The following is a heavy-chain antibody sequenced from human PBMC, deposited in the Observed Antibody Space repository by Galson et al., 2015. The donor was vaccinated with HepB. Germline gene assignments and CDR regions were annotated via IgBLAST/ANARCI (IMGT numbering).Heavy chain of an antibody. CDR1: GYTFTSYA. J-gene: IGHJ4*02. CDR2: ISAYNGNT. Sequence: SVKVSCKASGYTFTSYAMNWVRQAPGQGLEWMGWISAYNGNTNYAQKLQGRVTMTTDTSTSTAYMELRSLRSDDTAVYYCARVRGSPYYFDYWGQGTLVTVSS. D-gene: IGHD1-26*01. CDR3: ARVRGSPYYFDY. V-gene: IGHV1-18*01.